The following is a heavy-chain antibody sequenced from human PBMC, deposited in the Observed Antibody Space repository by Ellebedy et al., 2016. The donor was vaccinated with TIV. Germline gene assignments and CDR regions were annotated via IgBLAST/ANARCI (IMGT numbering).Heavy chain of an antibody. D-gene: IGHD2-21*02. CDR3: VKLVVPAIRSLSDY. CDR1: GFAFKTFA. J-gene: IGHJ4*02. CDR2: ISSNGHNT. Sequence: GESLKISCSASGFAFKTFAMHWVRQAPGKGLDFVSTISSNGHNTYYADSVKDRFIVSRDNSKNTLYLQMSSLRIEDTAIYYCVKLVVPAIRSLSDYWGQGILVTVSS. V-gene: IGHV3-64D*06.